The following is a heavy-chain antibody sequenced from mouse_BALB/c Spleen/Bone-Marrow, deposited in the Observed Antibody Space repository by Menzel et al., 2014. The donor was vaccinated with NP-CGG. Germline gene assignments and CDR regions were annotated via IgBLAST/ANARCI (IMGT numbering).Heavy chain of an antibody. Sequence: VQLVESGAELAKPGASVKMSCKASGYTFTNYWMHWVKRRPGQGLEWIGYINPSTGYTEYNQKFKDKATLTADKSSSTAYMQLSSLTSEDSAVYYCARIYYYGRDYWGQGTTLTVSS. D-gene: IGHD1-1*01. CDR2: INPSTGYT. V-gene: IGHV1-7*01. CDR1: GYTFTNYW. CDR3: ARIYYYGRDY. J-gene: IGHJ2*01.